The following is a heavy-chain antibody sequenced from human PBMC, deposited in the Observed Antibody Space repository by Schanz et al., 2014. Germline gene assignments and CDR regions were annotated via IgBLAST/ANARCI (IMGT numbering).Heavy chain of an antibody. J-gene: IGHJ4*02. Sequence: EVQLVESGGGFVQPGGSLGLSCAVSGFTVSSDHMSWVRQAPGKGLEWVSTIYASGATYYADSVKRRFTISRDISKNTLHLQVTSLRAEDTAIYYCARDGNYYGSRNYYKTPCYFDYWGQGTLVTVSS. V-gene: IGHV3-66*01. CDR2: IYASGAT. D-gene: IGHD3-10*01. CDR1: GFTVSSDH. CDR3: ARDGNYYGSRNYYKTPCYFDY.